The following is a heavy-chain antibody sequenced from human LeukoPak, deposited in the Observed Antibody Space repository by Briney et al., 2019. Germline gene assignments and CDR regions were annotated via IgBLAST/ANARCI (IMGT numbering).Heavy chain of an antibody. D-gene: IGHD2-15*01. CDR3: AKDQGYCSGGSCYSVGAFDI. CDR1: GFTFSSYS. V-gene: IGHV3-48*01. CDR2: ISSSSSTI. J-gene: IGHJ3*02. Sequence: GGSLRLSCAASGFTFSSYSMNWVRQAPGKGLEWVSYISSSSSTIYYADSVKGRFTISRDNAKNSLYLQMNSLRAEDTALYYCAKDQGYCSGGSCYSVGAFDIWGQGTMVTVSS.